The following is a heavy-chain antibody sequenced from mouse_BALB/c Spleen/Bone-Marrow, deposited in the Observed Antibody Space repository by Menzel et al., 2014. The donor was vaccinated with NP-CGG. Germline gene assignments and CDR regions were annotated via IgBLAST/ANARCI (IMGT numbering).Heavy chain of an antibody. CDR3: ARTYRPFALDY. D-gene: IGHD2-14*01. Sequence: EVQLRQSGGGLVKPGGSLNLSCAASGFTFSDYYMYWVRQTPEKRLEWVATISDGGSYTDYPGSVKGRFTVSRDNAKNNLYLQVSSLKSEDTAMYFCARTYRPFALDYWGQGTSVTVSS. J-gene: IGHJ4*01. V-gene: IGHV5-4*02. CDR2: ISDGGSYT. CDR1: GFTFSDYY.